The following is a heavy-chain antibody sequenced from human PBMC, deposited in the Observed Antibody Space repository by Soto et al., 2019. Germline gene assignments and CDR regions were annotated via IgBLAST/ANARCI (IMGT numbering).Heavy chain of an antibody. CDR1: GGTFSDST. CDR2: IIPIFDTA. V-gene: IGHV1-69*13. J-gene: IGHJ6*02. CDR3: ARNGTLTGYSYGMGV. D-gene: IGHD1-1*01. Sequence: ASVKVSCKASGGTFSDSTINWVRQAPGQRLEWMGGIIPIFDTANYAEKFQGRVTITADESTSTSFMEVSSLRSEDTAVYYCARNGTLTGYSYGMGVWGQGTMVTVSS.